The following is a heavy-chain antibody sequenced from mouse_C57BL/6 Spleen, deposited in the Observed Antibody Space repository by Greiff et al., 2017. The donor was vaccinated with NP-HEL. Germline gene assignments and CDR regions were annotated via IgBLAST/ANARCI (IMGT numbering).Heavy chain of an antibody. Sequence: EVHLVESGGGLVKPGGSLKLSCAASGFTFSSYAMSWVRQTPEKRLEWVATISDGGSYTYYPDNVKGRFTISRDNAKNNLYLQMSHLKSEDTAMYYCARDYGSRYFDYWGQGTTLTVSS. CDR1: GFTFSSYA. V-gene: IGHV5-4*01. CDR2: ISDGGSYT. CDR3: ARDYGSRYFDY. J-gene: IGHJ2*01. D-gene: IGHD1-1*01.